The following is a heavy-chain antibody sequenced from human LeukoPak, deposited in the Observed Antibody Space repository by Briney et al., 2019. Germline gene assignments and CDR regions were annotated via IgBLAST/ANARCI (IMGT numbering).Heavy chain of an antibody. J-gene: IGHJ4*02. CDR2: IYHSGST. CDR1: GGSISSSNW. V-gene: IGHV4-4*02. Sequence: SETLSLTCAVSGGSISSSNWWSWVRQPPGKGLEWIGEIYHSGSTNYNPSLKSRVTISVDKSKNQFSLRLSSVTAADTAVYYCARGLSSSWSHFDYWSQGTLVSVSS. CDR3: ARGLSSSWSHFDY. D-gene: IGHD6-13*01.